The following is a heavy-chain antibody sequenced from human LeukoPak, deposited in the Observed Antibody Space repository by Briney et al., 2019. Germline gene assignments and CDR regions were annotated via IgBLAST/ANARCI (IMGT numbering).Heavy chain of an antibody. CDR1: GFTFSSYW. V-gene: IGHV3-7*01. Sequence: GGSLRLSCAASGFTFSSYWMSWVRQAPGKGLESVANMKQDGSEKYYVDSVKGRFTISRDNAKNSLYLQMNSLRAEDTAVYYCVREYSSSWYETFDYWGQGTLVTVSS. CDR3: VREYSSSWYETFDY. CDR2: MKQDGSEK. D-gene: IGHD6-13*01. J-gene: IGHJ4*02.